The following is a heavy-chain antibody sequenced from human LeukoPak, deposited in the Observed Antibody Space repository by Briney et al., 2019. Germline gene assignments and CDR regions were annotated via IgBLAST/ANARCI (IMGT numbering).Heavy chain of an antibody. D-gene: IGHD5-12*01. CDR1: GFAFRTYE. J-gene: IGHJ4*02. Sequence: GGSLRLSCAASGFAFRTYEMIWVRLSPEKGLEWLSYINRGGETTSYADSEKGRFTNSRDNAKNSLYLQLNSLRAEDTAVYYCARGVLSGYDRPTDYWGQGILVTVSS. V-gene: IGHV3-48*03. CDR2: INRGGETT. CDR3: ARGVLSGYDRPTDY.